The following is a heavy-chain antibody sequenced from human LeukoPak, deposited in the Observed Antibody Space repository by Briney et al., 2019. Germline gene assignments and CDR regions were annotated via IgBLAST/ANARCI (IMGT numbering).Heavy chain of an antibody. CDR2: IYHDGST. CDR1: GDSMSGTNW. V-gene: IGHV4-4*02. J-gene: IGHJ4*02. Sequence: PSETLSLTCAVSGDSMSGTNWWSWVRQSPGKGLEWIGEIYHDGSTNYNPSLKSRVTISVDTSKNQFSLKLSSVTAADTAVYYCARGGTDFWSGYLVDYWGQGTLVTVSS. D-gene: IGHD3-3*01. CDR3: ARGGTDFWSGYLVDY.